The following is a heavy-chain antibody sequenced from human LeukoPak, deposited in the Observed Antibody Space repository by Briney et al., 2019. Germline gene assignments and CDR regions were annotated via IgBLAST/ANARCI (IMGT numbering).Heavy chain of an antibody. CDR1: GFTVSSNY. CDR2: IYRGGRT. CDR3: ARDVGYSGYGGFDY. Sequence: GGTLRLSCAASGFTVSSNYMSWVRQAPGGGLEGGSLIYRGGRTYYAESVKGRFTISRDNSKHTLYLQMNRLRAEDTAVYYCARDVGYSGYGGFDYWGQGTLVTVSS. D-gene: IGHD5-12*01. V-gene: IGHV3-53*01. J-gene: IGHJ4*02.